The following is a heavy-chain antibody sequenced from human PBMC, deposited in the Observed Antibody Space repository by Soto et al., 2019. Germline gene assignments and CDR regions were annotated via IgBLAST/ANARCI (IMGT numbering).Heavy chain of an antibody. J-gene: IGHJ5*02. CDR1: GYTFTSYG. D-gene: IGHD3-3*01. CDR2: ISAYNGNT. CDR3: ARDTTIFGVVIGGGWFDP. Sequence: QVQLVQSGAEVKKPGASVKVSCKASGYTFTSYGISWVRQAPGQGLEWMGWISAYNGNTNYAQKLQGRVTMTTDTSTSTAYMELRSLRSDDTAVYYCARDTTIFGVVIGGGWFDPGAREPWSPSPQ. V-gene: IGHV1-18*01.